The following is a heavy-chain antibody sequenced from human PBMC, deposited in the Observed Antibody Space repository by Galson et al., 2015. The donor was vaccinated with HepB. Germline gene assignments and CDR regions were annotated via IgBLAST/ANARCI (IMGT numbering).Heavy chain of an antibody. V-gene: IGHV3-23*01. CDR2: ISGDGDNT. CDR3: ANLLVITPRLSNKRHHTANFDY. Sequence: SLRLSCAASGFTFSSNAMIWVRQAPGKGLEWVSTISGDGDNTYYADSVKGRFTISRDNSYNTLYLQMNSLGAEDTAVYYCANLLVITPRLSNKRHHTANFDYWGQGTLVTVSS. D-gene: IGHD3-22*01. J-gene: IGHJ4*02. CDR1: GFTFSSNA.